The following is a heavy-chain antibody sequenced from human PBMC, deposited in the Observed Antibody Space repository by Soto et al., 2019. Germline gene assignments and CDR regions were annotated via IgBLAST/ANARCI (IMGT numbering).Heavy chain of an antibody. CDR1: GFSFSDHD. CDR3: TRAGLVIGAGGWFEP. J-gene: IGHJ5*02. D-gene: IGHD6-13*01. Sequence: EVHLVESGGGLVQPGGSLRLSCAASGFSFSDHDMDWVRQAPGKGLEWVGGIRNMANSYTTTYAASVKGRCTITRDTSKTSVYLPMNSLKVEDTAVYYCTRAGLVIGAGGWFEPWGQKTLVNVS. V-gene: IGHV3-72*01. CDR2: IRNMANSYTT.